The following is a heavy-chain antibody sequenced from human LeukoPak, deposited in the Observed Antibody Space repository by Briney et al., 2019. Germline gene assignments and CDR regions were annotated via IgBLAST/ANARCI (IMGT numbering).Heavy chain of an antibody. D-gene: IGHD6-6*01. V-gene: IGHV1-46*01. Sequence: ASVKVSCKASGYTFTNYYIHWVRQAPGQGLEWMGISNPSSGSTTYAQKFQGRVTMTRDTSTSTVYMELSSLRSEDTAMYYCATDAPSIADGENSIPLDYWGQGTLVTVPS. CDR2: SNPSSGST. J-gene: IGHJ4*02. CDR3: ATDAPSIADGENSIPLDY. CDR1: GYTFTNYY.